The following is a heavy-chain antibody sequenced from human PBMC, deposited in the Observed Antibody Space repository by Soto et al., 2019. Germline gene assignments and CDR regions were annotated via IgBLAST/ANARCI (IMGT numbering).Heavy chain of an antibody. CDR2: IYYSGST. CDR1: GGSISSYY. Sequence: SETLSLTCTVSGGSISSYYWSWIRQPPGKGLEWIGYIYYSGSTNYNPSLKSRVTISVDTSKNQFSLKLSSVTAADTAVYYCAKMGTSGWPRYYYYGMDVWGQGTTVTVS. V-gene: IGHV4-59*01. CDR3: AKMGTSGWPRYYYYGMDV. D-gene: IGHD6-19*01. J-gene: IGHJ6*02.